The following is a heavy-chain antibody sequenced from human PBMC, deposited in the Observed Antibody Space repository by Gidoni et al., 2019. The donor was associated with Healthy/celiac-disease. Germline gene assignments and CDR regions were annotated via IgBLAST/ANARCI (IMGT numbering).Heavy chain of an antibody. CDR1: GFTFSSYW. CDR2: IKQDGSEE. CDR3: TRGGGQRRKHGAVGREYYYYGMDV. D-gene: IGHD1-26*01. V-gene: IGHV3-7*01. J-gene: IGHJ6*02. Sequence: EVQLVESGGGLVQPGGSLRLSCAASGFTFSSYWMSWVRPAPGKGLAWVANIKQDGSEEYYVDSVKGRFTISRDNAKNSLYLQMNSLRDEDTAVYYCTRGGGQRRKHGAVGREYYYYGMDVWGQGTTVTVSS.